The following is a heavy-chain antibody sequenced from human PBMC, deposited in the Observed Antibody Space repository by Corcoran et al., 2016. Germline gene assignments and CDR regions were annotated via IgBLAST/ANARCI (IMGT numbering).Heavy chain of an antibody. J-gene: IGHJ5*01. CDR3: ARHWGGWKLDSFDS. Sequence: QLQLQESGPGLVKPSETLSLTCTVSGGSISSGSYYWGWIRQPPGKGLEWIGRIYYSGSTYYNPSLKSRVTISVDTSKNQFSLKLSSVTAADTAVYYCARHWGGWKLDSFDSWGQGTLVSVSS. CDR2: IYYSGST. V-gene: IGHV4-39*01. CDR1: GGSISSGSYY. D-gene: IGHD2-15*01.